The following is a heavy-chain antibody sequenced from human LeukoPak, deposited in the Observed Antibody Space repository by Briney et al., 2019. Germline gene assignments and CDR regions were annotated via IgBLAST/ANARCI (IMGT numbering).Heavy chain of an antibody. CDR2: ISSGSSYI. CDR1: GFIFSAYN. J-gene: IGHJ4*02. D-gene: IGHD3-9*01. Sequence: GGSLRLSCAASGFIFSAYNMNWVRQAPGKGLEWVSFISSGSSYIYYADSVKGRFTISRDNAKNSLYLQMNSLRAEDTAVYYCAREAAFYDILTGYYPALFFDYWGQGTLVTVSS. CDR3: AREAAFYDILTGYYPALFFDY. V-gene: IGHV3-21*01.